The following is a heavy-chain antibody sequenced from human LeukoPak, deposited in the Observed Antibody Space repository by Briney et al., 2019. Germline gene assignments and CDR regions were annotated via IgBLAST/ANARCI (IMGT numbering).Heavy chain of an antibody. D-gene: IGHD3-10*01. CDR3: ARHKYYGSGSPADFDY. CDR1: GYSFTSYW. J-gene: IGHJ4*02. CDR2: IDPSDSYT. Sequence: GESLKISCKGSGYSFTSYWISWVRQMPGKGLEWMGRIDPSDSYTNYSPSFQGHVTISADKSISTAYLQWSSLKASDTAVYYCARHKYYGSGSPADFDYWGQGTLVTVSS. V-gene: IGHV5-10-1*01.